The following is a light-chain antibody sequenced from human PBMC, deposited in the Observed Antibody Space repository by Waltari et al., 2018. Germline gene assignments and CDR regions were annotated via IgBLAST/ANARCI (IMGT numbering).Light chain of an antibody. CDR2: NAS. CDR3: QQRYNWPYT. J-gene: IGKJ2*01. CDR1: QSVSTF. V-gene: IGKV3-11*01. Sequence: EIVLTQSPATLPLSPGEGATPSCRASQSVSTFLAWYQQKPGQAPRLLIYNASNRATGIPARFSGSGSGTDFTLSISSLDPEDFALYYCQQRYNWPYTFGQGTKLEIK.